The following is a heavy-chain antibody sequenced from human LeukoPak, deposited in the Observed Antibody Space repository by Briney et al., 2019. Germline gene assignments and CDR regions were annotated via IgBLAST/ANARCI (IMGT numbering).Heavy chain of an antibody. Sequence: PSETLSPTCAVSGGSFSGKYWTWIRQPPDKGLEWIGEITYSGSIYYNPSLKSRVTISVDTSKNQFSLKLNSVTAADTAVYYCARDLMTWGQGTLVTVSS. CDR1: GGSFSGKY. CDR2: ITYSGSI. V-gene: IGHV4-34*01. J-gene: IGHJ4*02. CDR3: ARDLMT.